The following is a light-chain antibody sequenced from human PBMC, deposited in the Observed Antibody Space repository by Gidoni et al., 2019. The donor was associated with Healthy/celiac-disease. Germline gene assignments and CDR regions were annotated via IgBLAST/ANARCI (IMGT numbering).Light chain of an antibody. V-gene: IGKV1-33*01. J-gene: IGKJ2*04. CDR1: QDISNY. CDR2: DAS. CDR3: QQYDNLPCS. Sequence: DIQMTQSPSSLSASVGDRVTITCQASQDISNYLNWYQQKPGKAPKLLIYDASNLETGVQSRFSGSGSGTDFTFTISSLQPEDIATYYCQQYDNLPCSFGQGTKLEIK.